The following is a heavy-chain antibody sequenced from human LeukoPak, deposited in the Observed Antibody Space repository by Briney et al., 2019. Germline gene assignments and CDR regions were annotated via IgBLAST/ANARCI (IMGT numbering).Heavy chain of an antibody. CDR2: FSGGGGST. J-gene: IGHJ4*02. CDR3: AKDLGMQVWFPL. V-gene: IGHV3-23*01. CDR1: GFTFSTYA. D-gene: IGHD5-18*01. Sequence: GGSLRLSCAASGFTFSTYAMSWVRQAPGKGLERVSSFSGGGGSTYYADSVKGRFTISRDNSKNTLYLQMNSLRAEDTAVYYCAKDLGMQVWFPLWGQGTLVTVSS.